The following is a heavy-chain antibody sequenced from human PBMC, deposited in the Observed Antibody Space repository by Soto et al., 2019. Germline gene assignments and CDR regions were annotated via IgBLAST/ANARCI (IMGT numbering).Heavy chain of an antibody. D-gene: IGHD2-21*02. Sequence: QVQLQESGPGLVKPSGTLSLTCAVSGDSISSDEWWTWVRQSPGKGLEWIGEIHHRKSANYNLSLRSRVTMSVDKSKKQFSLKLTSVTAVDTAIYYCAGGGDWRFDYWGQGVLVAVSS. V-gene: IGHV4-4*02. CDR1: GDSISSDEW. J-gene: IGHJ4*02. CDR3: AGGGDWRFDY. CDR2: IHHRKSA.